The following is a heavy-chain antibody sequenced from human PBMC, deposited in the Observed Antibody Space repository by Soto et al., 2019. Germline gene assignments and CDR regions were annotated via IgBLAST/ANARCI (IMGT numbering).Heavy chain of an antibody. V-gene: IGHV1-18*01. J-gene: IGHJ4*02. CDR1: GYTFTSYG. CDR3: ARDRRGIAVAGSDY. D-gene: IGHD6-19*01. CDR2: ISAYNGNT. Sequence: ASVKVSCKASGYTFTSYGISWVRQAPGQGLEWMGWISAYNGNTNYAQKLQGRVTMTTDTSTSTAYMELRSLRSDDTAVYYCARDRRGIAVAGSDYWGQGTLVTVSS.